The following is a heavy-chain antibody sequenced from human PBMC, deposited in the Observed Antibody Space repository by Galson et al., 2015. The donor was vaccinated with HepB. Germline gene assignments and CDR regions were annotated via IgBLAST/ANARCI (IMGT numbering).Heavy chain of an antibody. J-gene: IGHJ4*02. CDR1: GFTFDDYG. V-gene: IGHV3-20*04. D-gene: IGHD3-16*01. CDR2: INWNGGST. CDR3: ARATIFHDYVWGSYASLDY. Sequence: SLRLSCAASGFTFDDYGMSWVRQAPGKGLEWVSGINWNGGSTGYADSVKGRFTISRDSAKNSLYLQMNSLRAEDTALYYCARATIFHDYVWGSYASLDYWGQGTLVTVSS.